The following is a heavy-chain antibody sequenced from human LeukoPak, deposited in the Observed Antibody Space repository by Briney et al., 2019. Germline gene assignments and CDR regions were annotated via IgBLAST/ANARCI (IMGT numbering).Heavy chain of an antibody. Sequence: PGGSLRLSCAASGFTFSSYWMSWVRQAPGKGLEWVANIKQDGSEKYYVDSVKGRFTTSRDNAKNSLYLQMNSLRAEDTAVYYCATQHEDCTNGVCYKPSYAYYYYMDVWRKGTTVTVSS. CDR1: GFTFSSYW. V-gene: IGHV3-7*01. D-gene: IGHD2-8*01. J-gene: IGHJ6*03. CDR3: ATQHEDCTNGVCYKPSYAYYYYMDV. CDR2: IKQDGSEK.